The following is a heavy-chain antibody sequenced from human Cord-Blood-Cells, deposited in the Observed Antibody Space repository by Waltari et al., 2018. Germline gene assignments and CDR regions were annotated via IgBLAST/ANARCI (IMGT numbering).Heavy chain of an antibody. Sequence: EVQLVESGGGLVQPGGSMRLSCADSGFTVSSNYMSWVRQAPGKGLEWVSVIYSGGSTYYADSVKGRFTISRHNSKNTLYLQMNSLRAEDTAVYYCASSDDYYYYYMDVWGKGTTVTVSS. CDR1: GFTVSSNY. CDR3: ASSDDYYYYYMDV. J-gene: IGHJ6*03. V-gene: IGHV3-53*04. CDR2: IYSGGST.